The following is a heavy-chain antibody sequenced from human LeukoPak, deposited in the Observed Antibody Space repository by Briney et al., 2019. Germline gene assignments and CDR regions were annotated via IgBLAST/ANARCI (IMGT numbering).Heavy chain of an antibody. D-gene: IGHD2-2*01. V-gene: IGHV3-23*01. CDR3: AKDLTGIVVVPAAIRVFDY. CDR1: GFTFSSYW. J-gene: IGHJ4*02. CDR2: ISGSGGST. Sequence: PGGSLRLSCAASGFTFSSYWMHWVRQAPGKGLEWVSAISGSGGSTYYADSVKGRFTISRDNSKNTLYLQMNSLRAEDTAVYYCAKDLTGIVVVPAAIRVFDYWGQGTLVTVSS.